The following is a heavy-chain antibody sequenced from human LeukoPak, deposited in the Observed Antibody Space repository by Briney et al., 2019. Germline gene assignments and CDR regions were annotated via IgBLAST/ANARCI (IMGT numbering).Heavy chain of an antibody. Sequence: SETLSLTCTVSGGSISSYYWSWIRQPPGKGLEWIGYIYYSGSTNYNPSLKSRVTISVDTSKNQFSLKLSSVTAADTAVYYCARGSFLIAARGSDWFDPWGQGTLVTVSS. V-gene: IGHV4-59*08. CDR1: GGSISSYY. J-gene: IGHJ5*02. CDR3: ARGSFLIAARGSDWFDP. D-gene: IGHD6-13*01. CDR2: IYYSGST.